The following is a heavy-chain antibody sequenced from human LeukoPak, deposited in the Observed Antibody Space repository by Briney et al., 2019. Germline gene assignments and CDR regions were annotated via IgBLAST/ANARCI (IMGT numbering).Heavy chain of an antibody. CDR3: ARGGSGYDYPYSNYYYYGMDV. D-gene: IGHD5-12*01. CDR1: GGSISSYY. J-gene: IGHJ6*02. V-gene: IGHV4-59*01. CDR2: IYYSGST. Sequence: SETLSLTCTVSGGSISSYYWSWIRQPPGKGLEWIGYIYYSGSTNYNPSLKSRVTISVDTSKNQFSLKLSSVTAADTAVYYCARGGSGYDYPYSNYYYYGMDVWGQGTTVTVSS.